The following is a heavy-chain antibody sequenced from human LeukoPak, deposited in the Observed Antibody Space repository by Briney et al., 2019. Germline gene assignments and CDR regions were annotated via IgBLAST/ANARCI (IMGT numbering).Heavy chain of an antibody. CDR3: ARQGGTMIAVVTVALDI. J-gene: IGHJ3*02. V-gene: IGHV1-2*02. CDR2: INPNSGGT. D-gene: IGHD3-22*01. Sequence: ASVKVSCKASGYTFTGYYMHWVRQAPGQGLEWMGWINPNSGGTYYAQRFQARVTMTRDTSISTAYIEVNRLRSDDTAVYYCARQGGTMIAVVTVALDIWGQGTMVTVSS. CDR1: GYTFTGYY.